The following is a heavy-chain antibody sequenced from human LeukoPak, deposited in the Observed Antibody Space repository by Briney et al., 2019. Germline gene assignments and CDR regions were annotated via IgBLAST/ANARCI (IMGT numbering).Heavy chain of an antibody. J-gene: IGHJ2*01. CDR3: ARDLAPTPAGGSNWGPFWYFDL. V-gene: IGHV1-69*05. Sequence: SVKVSCKASGGTFSSYAISWVRQAPGQGLEWMGRIIPIFGTANYAQKFQGRVTITTDESTSTAYMELSSLRSDDTAVYYCARDLAPTPAGGSNWGPFWYFDLWGRGTLVTVSS. CDR1: GGTFSSYA. CDR2: IIPIFGTA. D-gene: IGHD7-27*01.